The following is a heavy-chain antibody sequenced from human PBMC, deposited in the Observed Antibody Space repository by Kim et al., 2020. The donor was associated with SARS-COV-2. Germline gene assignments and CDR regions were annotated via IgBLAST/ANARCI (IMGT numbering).Heavy chain of an antibody. J-gene: IGHJ4*02. D-gene: IGHD3-3*01. CDR3: ARRDVWSGYYGY. Sequence: YYNPSLKRRVTISVDTSKSQCSLTLRSVTAADTAVYYCARRDVWSGYYGYWGQGTLVTVSS. V-gene: IGHV4-39*01.